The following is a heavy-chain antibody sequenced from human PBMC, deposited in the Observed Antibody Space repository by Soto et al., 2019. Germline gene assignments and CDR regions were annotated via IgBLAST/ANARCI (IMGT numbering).Heavy chain of an antibody. Sequence: GGSLRLSCAACGFTLSSYSMNWVRQAPGKGLEWVANMKEDGSEKYYLYSVKGRFTISRDNTRNCVYLQMTRLRAEDTAVYYCARDVYYGGDSDFWGQGVVVTVSS. CDR2: MKEDGSEK. V-gene: IGHV3-7*01. CDR1: GFTLSSYS. D-gene: IGHD2-21*02. CDR3: ARDVYYGGDSDF. J-gene: IGHJ4*02.